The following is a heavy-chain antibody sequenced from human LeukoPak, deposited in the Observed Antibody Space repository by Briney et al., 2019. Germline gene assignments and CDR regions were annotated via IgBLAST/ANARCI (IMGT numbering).Heavy chain of an antibody. CDR3: ARDKHYYGSGSPLGY. Sequence: ASVKVSCKASGSTFTGYYMHWVRQAPGQGLEWMGRINPNSGGTNYAQKFQGRVTVTRDTSISTAYMELSRLRSDDTAVYYCARDKHYYGSGSPLGYWGQGTLVTVSS. D-gene: IGHD3-10*01. J-gene: IGHJ4*02. CDR1: GSTFTGYY. V-gene: IGHV1-2*06. CDR2: INPNSGGT.